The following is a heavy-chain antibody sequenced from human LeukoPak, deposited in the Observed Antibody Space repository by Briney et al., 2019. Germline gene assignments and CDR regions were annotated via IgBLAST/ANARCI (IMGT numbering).Heavy chain of an antibody. CDR2: IYYSGST. D-gene: IGHD6-6*01. Sequence: PSETLSLTCTVSGGSISSGGYYWSWIRQHPGKGLEWIGYIYYSGSTNYNPSLKSRVTISVDTSKNQFSLKLSSVTAADTAVYYCARERGGEQLGYFDYWGQGTLVTVSS. J-gene: IGHJ4*02. V-gene: IGHV4-61*08. CDR3: ARERGGEQLGYFDY. CDR1: GGSISSGGYY.